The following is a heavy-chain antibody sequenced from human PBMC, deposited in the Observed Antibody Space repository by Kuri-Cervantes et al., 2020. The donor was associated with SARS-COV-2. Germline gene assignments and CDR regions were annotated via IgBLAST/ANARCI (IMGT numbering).Heavy chain of an antibody. V-gene: IGHV4-34*01. Sequence: SETLSLTCAVCGGSFSGYYWSWIRQPPGKGLEWIGEINHSGSTNYNPSLKSRVTISVDTSKNQFPLKLSSVTAADTAVYYCARGRLTYGSGSYYQHYYYGMDVWGQGTTVTVSS. CDR2: INHSGST. D-gene: IGHD3-10*01. J-gene: IGHJ6*02. CDR3: ARGRLTYGSGSYYQHYYYGMDV. CDR1: GGSFSGYY.